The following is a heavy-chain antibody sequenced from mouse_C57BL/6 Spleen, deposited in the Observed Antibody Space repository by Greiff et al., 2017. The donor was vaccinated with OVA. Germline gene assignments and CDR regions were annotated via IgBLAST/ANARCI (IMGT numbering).Heavy chain of an antibody. CDR2: IWSGGST. D-gene: IGHD2-4*01. V-gene: IGHV2-2*01. J-gene: IGHJ1*03. Sequence: QVQLKESGPGLVQPSQSLSITCTVSGFSLTSYGVHWVRQSPGKGLEWLGVIWSGGSTDYNAAFISRLSISKDNSKSQVFFKMNSLQADDTAIYYCARVPFYYDYDGYFDVWGTGTTVTVSS. CDR1: GFSLTSYG. CDR3: ARVPFYYDYDGYFDV.